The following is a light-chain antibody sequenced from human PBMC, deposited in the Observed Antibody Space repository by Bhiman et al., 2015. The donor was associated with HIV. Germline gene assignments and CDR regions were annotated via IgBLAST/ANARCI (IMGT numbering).Light chain of an antibody. V-gene: IGLV2-14*03. CDR2: DVS. CDR3: CSYAGISTWV. Sequence: QSALTQPASVSGSPGQSITISCTGTSSDVGGYNYVSWYQQHPGKAPKLMIYDVSNRPSGVSNRFSGSKSGNTASLTISGLQAEDEANYYCCSYAGISTWVFGGGTKVTVL. J-gene: IGLJ3*02. CDR1: SSDVGGYNY.